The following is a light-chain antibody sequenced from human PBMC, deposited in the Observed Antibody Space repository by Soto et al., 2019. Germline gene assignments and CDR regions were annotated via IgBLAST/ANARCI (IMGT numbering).Light chain of an antibody. Sequence: EIVLTQSPDTLSLSPGERATLSCRASQSVSNNYLAWYQQKAGQAPRPLISDASSRASGVPDRFTGGGSGTDFTLTIRGLEPEDFALYYCQQYAGSPITFGQGTRLEIK. J-gene: IGKJ5*01. V-gene: IGKV3-20*01. CDR3: QQYAGSPIT. CDR2: DAS. CDR1: QSVSNNY.